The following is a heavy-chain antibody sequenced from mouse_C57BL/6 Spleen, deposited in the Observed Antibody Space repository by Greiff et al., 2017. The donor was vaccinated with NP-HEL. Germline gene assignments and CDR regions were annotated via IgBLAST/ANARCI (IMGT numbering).Heavy chain of an antibody. Sequence: VQLQQSGPELVKPGASVKISCKASGYAFSSSWMNWVKQRPGKGLEWIGRIYPGDGDTNYNGKFKGKATLTADKSSSTAYMQLSSLTSEDSAVYFCARQRGTAQATAFAYWGQGTLVTVSA. J-gene: IGHJ3*01. CDR3: ARQRGTAQATAFAY. V-gene: IGHV1-82*01. CDR1: GYAFSSSW. CDR2: IYPGDGDT. D-gene: IGHD3-2*02.